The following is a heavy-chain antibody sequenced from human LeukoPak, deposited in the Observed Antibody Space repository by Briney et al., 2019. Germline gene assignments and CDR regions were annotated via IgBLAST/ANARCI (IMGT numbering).Heavy chain of an antibody. CDR3: ARATFWSGYQRDSWYMDV. D-gene: IGHD3-3*01. CDR1: GFTFSSYA. CDR2: ISGSGGST. J-gene: IGHJ6*03. Sequence: GGSLRLSCAASGFTFSSYAMSWVRQAPGKGLGWVSAISGSGGSTYYADSVKGRFTISRDNSENTLYLHMNSLRAEDTAGYYCARATFWSGYQRDSWYMDVWGKGTTVTVSS. V-gene: IGHV3-23*01.